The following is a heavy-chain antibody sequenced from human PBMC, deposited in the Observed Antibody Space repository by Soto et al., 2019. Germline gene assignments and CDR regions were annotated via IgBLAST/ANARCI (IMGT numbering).Heavy chain of an antibody. CDR2: IRANDESI. Sequence: ALRRSCVASGFDFRSYEMNWVRQAPGKGLEWVSNIRANDESIYYADSVKGRVSVSRDNAKNSLFLEMNSLRVDDTAVYYCARETIRDAIEIWGQGTMVTVSS. CDR3: ARETIRDAIEI. D-gene: IGHD3-10*01. CDR1: GFDFRSYE. J-gene: IGHJ3*02. V-gene: IGHV3-48*03.